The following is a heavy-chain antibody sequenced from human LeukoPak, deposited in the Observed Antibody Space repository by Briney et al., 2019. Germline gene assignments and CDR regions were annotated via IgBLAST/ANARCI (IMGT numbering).Heavy chain of an antibody. CDR1: GYTFTGYY. V-gene: IGHV1-2*04. D-gene: IGHD1-1*01. Sequence: ASVKVSCKASGYTFTGYYMHWMRQAPGQGLEWMGWINPNSGGTNYAQKFQGWVTMTRDTSISTAYMELSRLRSDDTAVYYCATDLSVRRGETTQNIDYWGQGTLVTVSS. CDR3: ATDLSVRRGETTQNIDY. J-gene: IGHJ4*02. CDR2: INPNSGGT.